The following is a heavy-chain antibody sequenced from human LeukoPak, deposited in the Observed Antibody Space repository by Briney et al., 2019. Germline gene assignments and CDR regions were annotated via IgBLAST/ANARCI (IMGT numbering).Heavy chain of an antibody. Sequence: PGGSLRLSCAASGFTFSSYAMHWVRQAPGKGLEWVAVISYDGSNKYYADSVKGRFTISRDNSKNTLYLQMNSLRAEDTAVYYCAREGPAAHKNNWFDPWGQGTLVTVSS. D-gene: IGHD6-13*01. CDR1: GFTFSSYA. J-gene: IGHJ5*02. CDR2: ISYDGSNK. V-gene: IGHV3-30*04. CDR3: AREGPAAHKNNWFDP.